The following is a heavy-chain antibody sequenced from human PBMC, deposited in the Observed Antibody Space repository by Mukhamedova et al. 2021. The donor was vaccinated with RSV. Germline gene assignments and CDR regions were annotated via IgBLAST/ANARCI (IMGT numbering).Heavy chain of an antibody. V-gene: IGHV3-74*01. Sequence: MHWVRQAPGKGLVWVSRINSDGSITSYTDSVKGRFTISRDNAKNTLYLQMNGLRAEDTAVYYCARGYCSTTNCYNTAFDIWGQGT. CDR2: INSDGSIT. CDR3: ARGYCSTTNCYNTAFDI. D-gene: IGHD2-2*02. J-gene: IGHJ3*02.